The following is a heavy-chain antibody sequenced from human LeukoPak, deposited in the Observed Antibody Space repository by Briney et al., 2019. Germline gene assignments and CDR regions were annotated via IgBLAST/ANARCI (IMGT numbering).Heavy chain of an antibody. CDR1: GFTFSSYG. D-gene: IGHD2-21*02. CDR2: ISYDGSNK. V-gene: IGHV3-30*18. Sequence: GGSLRLSCAASGFTFSSYGMHWVRQAPGKGLEWVAVISYDGSNKYYADSVKGRFTISRDNSKNTLYLQMNSLRAEDTAVYYCAKSGWGYCGGDCYSVPGYYYGMDVWGQGTTVTVSS. CDR3: AKSGWGYCGGDCYSVPGYYYGMDV. J-gene: IGHJ6*02.